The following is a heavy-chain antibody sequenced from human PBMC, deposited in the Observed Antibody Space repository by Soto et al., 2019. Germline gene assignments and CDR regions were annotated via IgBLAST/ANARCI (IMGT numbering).Heavy chain of an antibody. Sequence: GASVKVSCKASGYTFTSYAMHWVRQAPGQRLEWMGWINAGNGNTKYSQKFQGRVTITRDTSASTAYMELSSLRSEDTAVYYCARVGVRFLEWLLYEGPFVDYWGQGTLVTVSS. CDR3: ARVGVRFLEWLLYEGPFVDY. CDR2: INAGNGNT. J-gene: IGHJ4*02. D-gene: IGHD3-3*01. CDR1: GYTFTSYA. V-gene: IGHV1-3*01.